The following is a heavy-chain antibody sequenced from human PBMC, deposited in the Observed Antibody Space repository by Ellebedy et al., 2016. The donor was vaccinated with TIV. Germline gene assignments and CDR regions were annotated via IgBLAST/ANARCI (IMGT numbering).Heavy chain of an antibody. J-gene: IGHJ4*02. CDR1: GYSFTSYW. V-gene: IGHV5-51*01. CDR2: IYPGDSDT. Sequence: GESLKISCKGSGYSFTSYWIGWVRQMPGKGLEWMGIIYPGDSDTRYSPSFQGQVTTSVDKSISTAYLQWSSLKASDTAMYYCARSPRGRSGYYYFDYWGQGTLVTVSS. CDR3: ARSPRGRSGYYYFDY. D-gene: IGHD5-12*01.